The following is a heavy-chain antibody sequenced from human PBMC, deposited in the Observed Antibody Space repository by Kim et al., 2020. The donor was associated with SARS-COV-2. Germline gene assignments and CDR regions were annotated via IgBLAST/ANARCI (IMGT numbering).Heavy chain of an antibody. CDR1: GFTFNSFG. CDR2: ISDSGNII. J-gene: IGHJ4*02. CDR3: ARKACEWAASGTWDH. V-gene: IGHV3-48*02. Sequence: GGSLRLSCVASGFTFNSFGMNWVRLAPGKGLEWVSYISDSGNIIDYADSVKGRFTISRDNAKNSLYLQMNSLRDEDTAIYYCARKACEWAASGTWDHWGQGTLVTVSS. D-gene: IGHD6-13*01.